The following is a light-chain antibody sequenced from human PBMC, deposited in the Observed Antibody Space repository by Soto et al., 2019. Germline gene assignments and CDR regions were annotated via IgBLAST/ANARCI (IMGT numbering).Light chain of an antibody. J-gene: IGKJ2*01. CDR2: DAS. CDR3: KQFNFLYI. CDR1: ENIDKW. Sequence: DIQMSQSPSTLSASVGDRVTITCRASENIDKWLAWYQQKPGRAPKLLISDASTLESGVPSRFSGSGSGTVFTLTISSLQPEEFATYYCKQFNFLYIFGQPTTLEI. V-gene: IGKV1-5*01.